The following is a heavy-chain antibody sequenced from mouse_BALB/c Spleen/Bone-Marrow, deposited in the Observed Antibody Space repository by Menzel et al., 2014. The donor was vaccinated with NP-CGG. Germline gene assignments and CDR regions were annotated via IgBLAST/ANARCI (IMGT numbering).Heavy chain of an antibody. V-gene: IGHV1-7*01. J-gene: IGHJ2*01. CDR2: INPSTGYT. CDR3: ALYYRYDTSDY. CDR1: GYTFTSYW. D-gene: IGHD2-14*01. Sequence: VQGVESGAELAKPGASVKMSCKASGYTFTSYWMHWVKQRPGQGLEWIGYINPSTGYTAYSQNFKDKATLTADKSSSTAYMQLSSLTSEDSAVYYCALYYRYDTSDYWGQGTTLTVSS.